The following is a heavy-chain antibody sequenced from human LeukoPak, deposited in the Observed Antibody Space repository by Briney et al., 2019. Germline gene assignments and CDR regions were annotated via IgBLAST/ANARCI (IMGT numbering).Heavy chain of an antibody. Sequence: PGGSLRLSCAASGFTFSSYWMHWVRQPPGKGLEWVANIKEDGGRKHYVDSVGGRFTISRDNTKNSLYLQMNSLRAEDTAVYYCARDSVAPGSLDYWGQGALVTVSS. V-gene: IGHV3-7*01. CDR3: ARDSVAPGSLDY. CDR1: GFTFSSYW. J-gene: IGHJ4*02. CDR2: IKEDGGRK. D-gene: IGHD3-10*01.